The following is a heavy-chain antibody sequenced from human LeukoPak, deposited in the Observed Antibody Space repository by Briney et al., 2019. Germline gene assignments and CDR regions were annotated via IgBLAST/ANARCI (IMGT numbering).Heavy chain of an antibody. CDR1: GFTFSSYG. V-gene: IGHV3-33*08. Sequence: PGGSLRLSCAASGFTFSSYGMPWVRQAPGKGLEWVAVIWYDGSSKYYADSVKGRFTISRDNSKNTLYLQMNSLRAEDTAVYYCARETTLYYFDYWGQGTLVTVSS. J-gene: IGHJ4*02. D-gene: IGHD1-1*01. CDR2: IWYDGSSK. CDR3: ARETTLYYFDY.